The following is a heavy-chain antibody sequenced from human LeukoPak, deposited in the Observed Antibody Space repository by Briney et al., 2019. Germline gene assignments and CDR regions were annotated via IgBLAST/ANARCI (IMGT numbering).Heavy chain of an antibody. CDR2: ISSSSSYI. CDR1: GFTFSSYE. Sequence: GGSLRLSCAASGFTFSSYEINWVRQAPGKGLEWVSSISSSSSYIYYADSVKGRFTISRDNAKNSLYLQMNSLRAEDTAVYYCARDKLWFGELGDYYYYMDVWGKGTTVTVSS. CDR3: ARDKLWFGELGDYYYYMDV. D-gene: IGHD3-10*01. V-gene: IGHV3-21*01. J-gene: IGHJ6*03.